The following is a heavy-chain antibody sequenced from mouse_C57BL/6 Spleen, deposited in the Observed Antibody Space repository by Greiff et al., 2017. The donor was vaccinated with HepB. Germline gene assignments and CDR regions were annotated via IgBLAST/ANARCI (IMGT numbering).Heavy chain of an antibody. CDR3: ARGAYSNYSFDY. CDR1: GYSFTDYN. D-gene: IGHD2-5*01. CDR2: INPNYGTT. V-gene: IGHV1-39*01. J-gene: IGHJ2*01. Sequence: VHVKQSGPELVKPGASVKISCKASGYSFTDYNMNWVKQSNGKSLEWIGVINPNYGTTSYNQKFKGKATLTVDQSSSTAYMQLNSLTSEDSAVYYCARGAYSNYSFDYWGQGTTLTVSS.